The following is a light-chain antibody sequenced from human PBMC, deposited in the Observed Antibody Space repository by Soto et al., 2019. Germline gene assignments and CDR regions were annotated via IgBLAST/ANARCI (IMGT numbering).Light chain of an antibody. J-gene: IGKJ3*01. CDR1: HTFSSF. CDR2: GAS. V-gene: IGKV1-39*01. Sequence: DIQMTQSPSSLSASVGDTVTITCRASHTFSSFLNWYQQRPGKAPKLLISGASTLRSGVPSRFSGSGSGTKFTLTINGLQPEDFATYYCQQLNSYPPFTFGPGTKVDIK. CDR3: QQLNSYPPFT.